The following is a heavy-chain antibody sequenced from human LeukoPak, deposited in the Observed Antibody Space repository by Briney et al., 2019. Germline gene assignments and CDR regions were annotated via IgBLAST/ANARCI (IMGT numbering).Heavy chain of an antibody. CDR3: ARVTSSGFYDAFDI. CDR2: INSDGSST. D-gene: IGHD6-19*01. Sequence: GGSLRLSCAASGFTFSSYWMHWVRQAPGKGLVWVSRINSDGSSTSYADSVKGRFTISRDNAKNTLYLQMNSLRAEDTAVYYCARVTSSGFYDAFDIWGQGTMVTVSS. CDR1: GFTFSSYW. J-gene: IGHJ3*02. V-gene: IGHV3-74*01.